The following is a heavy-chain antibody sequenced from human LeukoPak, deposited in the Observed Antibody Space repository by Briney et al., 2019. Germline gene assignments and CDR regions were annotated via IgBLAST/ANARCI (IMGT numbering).Heavy chain of an antibody. V-gene: IGHV3-15*01. Sequence: GGSLRLSWAVSGXTFSNAWMSWVRQAPGKGLEWVGRIKSKTDGGTTDYAAPVKGGFIISRDDSRNTLYLQMNSLKTEDTAVYYCTTVLGYFGGQGTLVTVSS. J-gene: IGHJ4*02. CDR1: GXTFSNAW. D-gene: IGHD3-22*01. CDR3: TTVLGYF. CDR2: IKSKTDGGTT.